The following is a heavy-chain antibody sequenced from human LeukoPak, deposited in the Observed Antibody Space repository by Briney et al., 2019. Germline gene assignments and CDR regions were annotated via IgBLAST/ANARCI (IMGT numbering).Heavy chain of an antibody. Sequence: GGSLRLSCAASGFTFSSYAMQWVRQAPGKGLEWVAVISYDGSNKYYADSVKGRFTISRDNSKNTLYLQMNSLRAEDTAVYYCAREKNFWSGYSIFDYWGQGTLVTVSS. V-gene: IGHV3-30-3*01. CDR2: ISYDGSNK. CDR3: AREKNFWSGYSIFDY. J-gene: IGHJ4*02. D-gene: IGHD3-3*01. CDR1: GFTFSSYA.